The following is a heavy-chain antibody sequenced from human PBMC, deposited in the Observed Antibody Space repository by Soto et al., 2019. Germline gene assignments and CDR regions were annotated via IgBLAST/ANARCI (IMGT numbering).Heavy chain of an antibody. CDR2: MDPKTGNT. Sequence: XSVKVSCKASGYIFTSYDINWVRQATGQGLEWMGWMDPKTGNTDYGQKFQGRVTMTRNTSISTSYMELSSLTSEDTAVYYCARGRGWRDYWGQGTLVTVSS. J-gene: IGHJ4*02. D-gene: IGHD6-19*01. CDR1: GYIFTSYD. CDR3: ARGRGWRDY. V-gene: IGHV1-8*01.